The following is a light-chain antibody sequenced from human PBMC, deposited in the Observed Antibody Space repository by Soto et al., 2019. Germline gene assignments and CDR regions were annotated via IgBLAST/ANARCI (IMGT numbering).Light chain of an antibody. CDR1: SSDVGGYNY. V-gene: IGLV2-14*01. CDR2: EVS. CDR3: SSYTSTTTLV. Sequence: QSALTQPRSVSGSPGQSVTISCTGTSSDVGGYNYVSWYQQHPGKAPKLIIYEVSHRPSGVSTRFSGSKSGNTASLTISGLQAEDEADYHCSSYTSTTTLVFGGGTKVTVL. J-gene: IGLJ2*01.